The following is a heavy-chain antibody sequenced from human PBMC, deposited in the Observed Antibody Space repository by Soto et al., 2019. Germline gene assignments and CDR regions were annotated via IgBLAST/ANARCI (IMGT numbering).Heavy chain of an antibody. CDR3: AKIFAYCSSSSCYDY. J-gene: IGHJ4*02. D-gene: IGHD2-2*01. V-gene: IGHV3-23*01. CDR1: GFTFSNYA. Sequence: GGSLRLSCEASGFTFSNYAMAGVRQAPGEGPEWVSTLGSGDDIYYADSVKGRFTISRDDSKNTLYLQMNSLRVEDTAIYYCAKIFAYCSSSSCYDYWGQGTLVTVSS. CDR2: LGSGDDI.